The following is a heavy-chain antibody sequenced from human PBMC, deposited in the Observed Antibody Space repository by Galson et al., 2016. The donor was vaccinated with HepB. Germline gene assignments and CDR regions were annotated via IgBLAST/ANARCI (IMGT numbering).Heavy chain of an antibody. CDR3: ARQAFTNWNPFDY. J-gene: IGHJ4*02. CDR1: GFTFSRYG. CDR2: IWYDGVNT. D-gene: IGHD1-1*01. Sequence: SLRLSCAASGFTFSRYGMHWVRQAPGKGLEWVAVIWYDGVNTYYADSVKGRFTISRDNSKNTLYLQMNSLRAEDTAVYYCARQAFTNWNPFDYWGQGTLVTVSS. V-gene: IGHV3-33*01.